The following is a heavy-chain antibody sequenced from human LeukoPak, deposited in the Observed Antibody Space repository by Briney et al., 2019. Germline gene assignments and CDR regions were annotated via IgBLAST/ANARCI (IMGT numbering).Heavy chain of an antibody. Sequence: PGGSLRLSCAASGFTFDDYAMHWVRQAPGKGLEWVSGISWNSGSIGCADSVKGRFTISRDNAKNSLYLQMNSLRAEDTALYYCAKDRLSGLSNWFDPWGQGTLVTVSS. CDR3: AKDRLSGLSNWFDP. CDR1: GFTFDDYA. V-gene: IGHV3-9*01. CDR2: ISWNSGSI. J-gene: IGHJ5*02. D-gene: IGHD6-19*01.